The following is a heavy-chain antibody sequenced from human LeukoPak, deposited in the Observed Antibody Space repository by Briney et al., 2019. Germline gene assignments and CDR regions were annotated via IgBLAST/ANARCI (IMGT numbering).Heavy chain of an antibody. Sequence: ASVKVSCKASGYTFTSYGISWVRQAPGQGLEWMGWISAYNGNTNYAQKLQGRVTMTTDTSTSTAYMELRSLRSDDTAVYYCARGGSGYFTYYYYYMDVWGKGTTVTVSS. J-gene: IGHJ6*03. V-gene: IGHV1-18*01. CDR2: ISAYNGNT. CDR1: GYTFTSYG. CDR3: ARGGSGYFTYYYYYMDV. D-gene: IGHD3-22*01.